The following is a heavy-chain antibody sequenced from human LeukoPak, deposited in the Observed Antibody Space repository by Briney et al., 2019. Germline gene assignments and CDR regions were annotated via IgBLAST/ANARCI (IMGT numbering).Heavy chain of an antibody. V-gene: IGHV3-7*01. CDR2: IKQDGSDK. Sequence: PGGSLRLSCIASGFTFTKYWRAWVRQAPGKGLEWVANIKQDGSDKFYVESVKGRFTISRDNAQNSLFLQLNSLRAEDTAVYYCARDGRGVDSRYNYFDQWGQGALVTVSS. D-gene: IGHD5-18*01. CDR3: ARDGRGVDSRYNYFDQ. J-gene: IGHJ4*02. CDR1: GFTFTKYW.